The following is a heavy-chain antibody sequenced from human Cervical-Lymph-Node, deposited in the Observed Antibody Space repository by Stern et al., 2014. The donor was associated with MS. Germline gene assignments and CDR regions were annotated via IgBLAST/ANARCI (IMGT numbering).Heavy chain of an antibody. CDR2: IYTSGST. J-gene: IGHJ4*02. CDR3: ARGELRPYYFDY. Sequence: QVQLQESGPGLVKPSQTLSLTCTVSGGSISSGSYYWSWIRQPAGKGLEWIGRIYTSGSTNYNPSLKSRVTISVDTSKNPFSLKLSSVTAADTAVYYCARGELRPYYFDYWGQGTLVTVSS. CDR1: GGSISSGSYY. D-gene: IGHD1-7*01. V-gene: IGHV4-61*02.